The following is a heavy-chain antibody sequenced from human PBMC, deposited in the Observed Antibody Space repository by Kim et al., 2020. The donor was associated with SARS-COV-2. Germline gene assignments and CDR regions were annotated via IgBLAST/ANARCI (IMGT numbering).Heavy chain of an antibody. CDR2: INHSGST. CDR1: GGSFSGYY. CDR3: ARALILMVRGVIITDTCGMDV. J-gene: IGHJ6*02. Sequence: SETLSLTCAVYGGSFSGYYWRWIRQPPGKGLEWIGEINHSGSTNYNPSLKSRVTISVDTSKNQFSLKLSSVTAADTAVYYCARALILMVRGVIITDTCGMDVWGQGTTVTVSS. V-gene: IGHV4-34*01. D-gene: IGHD3-10*01.